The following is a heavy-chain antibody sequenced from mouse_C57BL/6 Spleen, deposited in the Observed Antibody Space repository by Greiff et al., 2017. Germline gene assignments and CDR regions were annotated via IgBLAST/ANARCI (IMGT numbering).Heavy chain of an antibody. Sequence: VQLQQSGAELARPGASVKMSCKASGYTFTSYTMHWVKQMPGQGLEWIGYINPSSGYTKYNQKFKDKATLTADKSSSTAYMQLSSLTSEDSAVYYCARGVYYDYDEDWYFDVWGTGTTVTVSS. J-gene: IGHJ1*03. CDR2: INPSSGYT. CDR3: ARGVYYDYDEDWYFDV. D-gene: IGHD2-4*01. CDR1: GYTFTSYT. V-gene: IGHV1-4*01.